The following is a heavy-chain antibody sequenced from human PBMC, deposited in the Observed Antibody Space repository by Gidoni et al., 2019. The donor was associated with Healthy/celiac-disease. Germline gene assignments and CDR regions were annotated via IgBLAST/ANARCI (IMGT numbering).Heavy chain of an antibody. CDR1: GGSFSGYY. D-gene: IGHD3-22*01. CDR2: INHSGST. Sequence: QVQLQQWGAGLLKPSETLSLTRAVYGGSFSGYYWSWIRQPPGKGLEWIGEINHSGSTNYNPSLKSRVTISVDTSKNQFSLKLSSVTAADTAVYYCAGGDSSGYPGPWGQGTLVTVSS. J-gene: IGHJ5*02. CDR3: AGGDSSGYPGP. V-gene: IGHV4-34*01.